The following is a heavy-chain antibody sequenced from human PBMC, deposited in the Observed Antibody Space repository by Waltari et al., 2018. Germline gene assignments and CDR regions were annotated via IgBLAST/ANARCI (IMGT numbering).Heavy chain of an antibody. J-gene: IGHJ4*02. CDR3: ARHESAHYGGFDS. D-gene: IGHD4-17*01. V-gene: IGHV4-38-2*01. Sequence: QVQLQESGPGLVKPSETLSLTCAVSGDSITRASYWGWIRQPPGKGLEWIGYVYHLGSSSYNPSLKSRVTMSVDTSKRQFSLNLSSVTAADTAVYYCARHESAHYGGFDSWGRGTLVTVSA. CDR1: GDSITRASY. CDR2: VYHLGSS.